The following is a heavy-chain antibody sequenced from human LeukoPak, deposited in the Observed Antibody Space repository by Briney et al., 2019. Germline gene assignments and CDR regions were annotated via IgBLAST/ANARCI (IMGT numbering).Heavy chain of an antibody. V-gene: IGHV4-38-2*02. J-gene: IGHJ4*02. CDR2: IYHSGST. CDR3: ARKGRGSYYKDY. CDR1: GYSISSGYY. Sequence: SETLSLTCTVSGYSISSGYYWGWIRQPPGKGLEWIGSIYHSGSTYYTPSLKSRVTISVDTSKNQFSLKLSSVTAADTAVYYCARKGRGSYYKDYWGQGTLVTVSS. D-gene: IGHD3-10*01.